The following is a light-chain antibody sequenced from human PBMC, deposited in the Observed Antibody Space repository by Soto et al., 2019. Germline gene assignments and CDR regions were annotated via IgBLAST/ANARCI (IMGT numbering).Light chain of an antibody. J-gene: IGKJ1*01. CDR1: LSVSTSY. CDR3: QQYGSSPT. V-gene: IGKV3-20*01. Sequence: EIVLTQSPCTLSLSPGERATLFCRASLSVSTSYLAWYQQKPGQPPRLLIYDASSRATGIPDRFSGSGSRTDFTLTISRLEPEDFAVYYCQQYGSSPTFGPGTKVDIK. CDR2: DAS.